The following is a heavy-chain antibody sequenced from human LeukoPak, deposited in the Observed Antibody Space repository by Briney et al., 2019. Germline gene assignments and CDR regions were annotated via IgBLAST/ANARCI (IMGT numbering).Heavy chain of an antibody. D-gene: IGHD3-10*01. V-gene: IGHV1-2*02. CDR3: ASVGGSGSYNRYYYYMDV. CDR1: GYTFTGYY. Sequence: ASVKVSCKASGYTFTGYYMHWVRHAPGQGLEWIGWINTNRGGTNYAQKFQGRVTMTRDTSISTAYMELSRLRSDDTAVYYCASVGGSGSYNRYYYYMDVWGKGTTVTISS. J-gene: IGHJ6*03. CDR2: INTNRGGT.